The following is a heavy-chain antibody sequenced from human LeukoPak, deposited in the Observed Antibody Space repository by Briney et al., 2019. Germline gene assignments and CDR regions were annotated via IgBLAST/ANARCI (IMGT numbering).Heavy chain of an antibody. D-gene: IGHD3-10*01. J-gene: IGHJ3*02. CDR1: GGSISSYY. CDR2: IHYSGST. CDR3: AREATTRPVRGVNDPFDI. Sequence: SETLSLTCTVSGGSISSYYWSWIRQPPGKGLEFIGYIHYSGSTNYNPSLKSRVTISVDTSKNQFSLELSSVTAADTAVYYCAREATTRPVRGVNDPFDIWGQGTMVTVSS. V-gene: IGHV4-59*01.